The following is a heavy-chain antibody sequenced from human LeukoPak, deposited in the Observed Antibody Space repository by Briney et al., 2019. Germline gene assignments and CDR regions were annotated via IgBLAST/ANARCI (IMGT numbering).Heavy chain of an antibody. J-gene: IGHJ3*02. CDR2: VYYSGST. Sequence: SETLSLTCTVSGGSISSSSYFWAWIRQPPGKGLEWIASVYYSGSTFYSPPLKSRVTMSTDSSKDQFSLTLTSVTAADTAVYYCARNPRRGSSSPRAFDIWGQGTMVTVSS. V-gene: IGHV4-39*07. D-gene: IGHD6-13*01. CDR3: ARNPRRGSSSPRAFDI. CDR1: GGSISSSSYF.